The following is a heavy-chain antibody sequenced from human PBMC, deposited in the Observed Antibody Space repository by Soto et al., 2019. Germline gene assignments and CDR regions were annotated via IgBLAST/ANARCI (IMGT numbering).Heavy chain of an antibody. Sequence: QLQLQESGPGLVKPSETLSLTCTVSGDSISSSSYYWGWIRHPPGRGLEWIGHVFYSGTTYYHPSPKGRVTISVDTPKNQFSLTVSSVTAADTAMYYCARVAGYSYDHWGQGSLVTVSS. J-gene: IGHJ4*02. V-gene: IGHV4-39*01. D-gene: IGHD5-18*01. CDR3: ARVAGYSYDH. CDR1: GDSISSSSYY. CDR2: VFYSGTT.